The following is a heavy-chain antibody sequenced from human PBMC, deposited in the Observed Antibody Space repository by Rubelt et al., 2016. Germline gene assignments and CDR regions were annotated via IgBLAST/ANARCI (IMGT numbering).Heavy chain of an antibody. CDR2: MYDSEIT. CDR1: GGSVSSYY. CDR3: ARDRGSSSWYGVDY. V-gene: IGHV4-59*02. J-gene: IGHJ4*02. Sequence: GGSVSSYYWSWIRQPPGKGLEYIGYMYDSEITNYNPSLKGRVTMSVDTSKNQFDLKLSSVTAADTAVYHCARDRGSSSWYGVDYWGQGTLVTVSS. D-gene: IGHD6-13*01.